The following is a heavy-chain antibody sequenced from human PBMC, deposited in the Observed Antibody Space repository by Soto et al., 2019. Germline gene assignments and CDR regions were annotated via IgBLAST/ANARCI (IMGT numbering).Heavy chain of an antibody. D-gene: IGHD1-7*01. CDR1: CGSISSYY. CDR3: ARDPGITGTTDYFDN. V-gene: IGHV4-59*01. J-gene: IGHJ4*02. Sequence: SETLSLTCTVSCGSISSYYWNWIRQSPGKGLEWIGYIYYSGSTNYNPSLKSRVTISVDTPKNQFSLKLSSVTAADTAVYYCARDPGITGTTDYFDNWGQGTLVTVSS. CDR2: IYYSGST.